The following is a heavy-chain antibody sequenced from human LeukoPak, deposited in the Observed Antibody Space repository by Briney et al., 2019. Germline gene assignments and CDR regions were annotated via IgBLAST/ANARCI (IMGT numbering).Heavy chain of an antibody. Sequence: SVKVSCKASGGTFSSYAISWVRQAPGHGLELVGAITPIFGTPNYVEKFQGRVTISADESTSTAYMELSSLTSEETAVYYCTRSTKVVSRTFDYWGQGTLVTVSS. CDR1: GGTFSSYA. CDR3: TRSTKVVSRTFDY. CDR2: ITPIFGTP. V-gene: IGHV1-69*13. J-gene: IGHJ4*02. D-gene: IGHD4-23*01.